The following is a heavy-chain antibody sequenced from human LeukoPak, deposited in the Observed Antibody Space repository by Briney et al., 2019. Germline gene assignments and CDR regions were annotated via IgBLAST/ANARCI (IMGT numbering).Heavy chain of an antibody. V-gene: IGHV3-20*01. Sequence: GGSLRLSCAASGFTFDDYGMSWVRQAPGKGLEWVSGINWNGGSTGYADSVKGRFTISRDNAKDSLYLQMNSLRAEDTALYHCARDDGSGISGAFDIWGQGTMVTVSS. CDR1: GFTFDDYG. CDR2: INWNGGST. D-gene: IGHD3-10*01. CDR3: ARDDGSGISGAFDI. J-gene: IGHJ3*02.